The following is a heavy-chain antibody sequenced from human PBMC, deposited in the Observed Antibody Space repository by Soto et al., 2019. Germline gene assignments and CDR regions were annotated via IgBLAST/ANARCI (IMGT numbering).Heavy chain of an antibody. CDR3: ARGQGGYSYEGYFDY. CDR1: GYTFTSYA. V-gene: IGHV1-3*01. D-gene: IGHD5-18*01. CDR2: INAGNGNT. J-gene: IGHJ4*02. Sequence: QVQLVQSGAEVKKPGASVKVSCKASGYTFTSYAMHWVRQAPGQRLEWMGWINAGNGNTKYSQKFQGRVTITRDTSASTAYMELSSLRSEDTAVYYCARGQGGYSYEGYFDYWGQGTLVTVSS.